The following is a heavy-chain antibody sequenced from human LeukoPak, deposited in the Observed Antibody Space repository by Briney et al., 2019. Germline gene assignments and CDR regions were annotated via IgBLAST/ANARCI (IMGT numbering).Heavy chain of an antibody. CDR2: IYYSGST. Sequence: SETLSLTCTVSGASINSYYWSWVRQPPGKGLEWIGYIYYSGSTNYNPSLKSRVTISVATSKNQFSLKLSSVTAADTAVYYCARDRSYGNFDYWGQGTLVTVSS. CDR3: ARDRSYGNFDY. V-gene: IGHV4-59*01. D-gene: IGHD5-18*01. J-gene: IGHJ4*02. CDR1: GASINSYY.